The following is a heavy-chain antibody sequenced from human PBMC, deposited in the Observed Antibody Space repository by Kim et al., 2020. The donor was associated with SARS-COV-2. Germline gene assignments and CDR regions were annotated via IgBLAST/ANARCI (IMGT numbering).Heavy chain of an antibody. Sequence: GGSLRLSCAASGFTFGDYAMHWVRQAPGKGLEWVSGISWNSGSIGYADSVKGRFTISRDNAKNSLYLQMNSLRAEDTALYYCAKEGGIQLWSKSYDYYGKGVWGQGTTVTVSS. J-gene: IGHJ6*02. CDR2: ISWNSGSI. V-gene: IGHV3-9*01. CDR3: AKEGGIQLWSKSYDYYGKGV. D-gene: IGHD5-18*01. CDR1: GFTFGDYA.